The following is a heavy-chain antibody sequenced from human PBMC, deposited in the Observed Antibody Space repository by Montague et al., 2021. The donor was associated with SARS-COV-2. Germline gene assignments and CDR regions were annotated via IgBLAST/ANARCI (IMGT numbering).Heavy chain of an antibody. CDR2: INRNGDTT. V-gene: IGHV3-20*04. J-gene: IGHJ4*02. CDR1: GFTFDDYG. D-gene: IGHD5-18*01. Sequence: SLRLSCAASGFTFDDYGMSWARQAPGNGLEWVSGINRNGDTTDYGDSVKGRFIISRDNVKNSLYLQMNSLRAEDTALYYCSRGYNYGPFNLWGQGTLVTVTS. CDR3: SRGYNYGPFNL.